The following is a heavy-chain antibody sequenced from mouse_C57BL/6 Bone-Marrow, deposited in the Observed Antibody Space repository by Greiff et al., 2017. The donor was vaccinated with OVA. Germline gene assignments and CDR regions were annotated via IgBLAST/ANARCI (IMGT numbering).Heavy chain of an antibody. D-gene: IGHD4-1*01. CDR3: ARGELGRFDH. Sequence: VKLMESGPELVKPGASVKISCKASGYAFSSSWMNWVKQRPGKGLEWIGRIYPGDGDTNYNGKFKGKATLTADKSSSTAYMQLSSLTSEDSAVYFCARGELGRFDHWGQGTTLTVSS. CDR1: GYAFSSSW. J-gene: IGHJ2*01. CDR2: IYPGDGDT. V-gene: IGHV1-82*01.